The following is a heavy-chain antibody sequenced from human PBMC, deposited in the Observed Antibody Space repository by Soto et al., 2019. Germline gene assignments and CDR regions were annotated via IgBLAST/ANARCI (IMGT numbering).Heavy chain of an antibody. V-gene: IGHV1-46*03. Sequence: ASVKVSCKASGYTFTIYYMHWVRQAPGQGLEWMGIINPSGGSTSYAQKFQGRVTMTRDTSTSTVYMELSSLRSEDTAVYYCARDSSQFYLAASHGVQAVAGTFXYWGQGTLVXVSS. CDR3: ARDSSQFYLAASHGVQAVAGTFXY. J-gene: IGHJ4*02. D-gene: IGHD6-19*01. CDR1: GYTFTIYY. CDR2: INPSGGST.